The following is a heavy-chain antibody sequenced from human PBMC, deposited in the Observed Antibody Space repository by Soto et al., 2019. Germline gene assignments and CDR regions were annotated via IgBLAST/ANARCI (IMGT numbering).Heavy chain of an antibody. CDR3: ARGGGLAPDANYYYYYGMDV. J-gene: IGHJ6*02. V-gene: IGHV1-69*13. D-gene: IGHD2-21*01. Sequence: SVKVSCKASGGTFSSYAISWVRQAPGQGLEWMGGVIPIFGTANYAQKFQGRVTITADESTSTAYMELSSLRSEDTAVYYCARGGGLAPDANYYYYYGMDVWGQGTTVTVSS. CDR1: GGTFSSYA. CDR2: VIPIFGTA.